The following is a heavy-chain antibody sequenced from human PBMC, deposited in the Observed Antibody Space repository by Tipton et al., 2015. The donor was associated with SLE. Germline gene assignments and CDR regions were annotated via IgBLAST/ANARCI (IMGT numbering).Heavy chain of an antibody. D-gene: IGHD6-19*01. CDR1: GGSISSYY. V-gene: IGHV4-4*07. Sequence: TLSLTCTVSGGSISSYYWSWIRQPAGKGLEWIGRIYTSGSTNYNPSLKSRVIISVDTSKNQFSLKLTSLTAADTAVYYCARSLGGSGWYYFDYWGQGTQVTVSS. CDR3: ARSLGGSGWYYFDY. J-gene: IGHJ4*02. CDR2: IYTSGST.